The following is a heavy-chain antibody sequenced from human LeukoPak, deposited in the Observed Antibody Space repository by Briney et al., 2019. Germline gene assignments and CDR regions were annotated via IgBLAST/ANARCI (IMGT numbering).Heavy chain of an antibody. Sequence: GASVKVSCKASGYTFTGYYMHWVRQAPGQGLERMGWINPNSGGTNYAQKFQGRVTMTRDTSISTAYMELSRLRSDDTAVYYCARGGRYCSSTSCYGSAVPNWFDPWGQGTLVTVSS. J-gene: IGHJ5*02. D-gene: IGHD2-2*01. CDR3: ARGGRYCSSTSCYGSAVPNWFDP. V-gene: IGHV1-2*02. CDR2: INPNSGGT. CDR1: GYTFTGYY.